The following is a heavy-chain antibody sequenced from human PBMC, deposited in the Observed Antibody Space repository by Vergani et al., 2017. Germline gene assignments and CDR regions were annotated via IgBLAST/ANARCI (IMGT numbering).Heavy chain of an antibody. CDR1: GGTFSSYA. D-gene: IGHD2-2*01. J-gene: IGHJ4*02. CDR2: IIPIFGTA. Sequence: QVQLVQSGAEVKKPGSSVKVSCKASGGTFSSYAISWVRQAPGQGLEWMGGIIPIFGTANYAQKFQGRVTITADETTSTAYMGLSSLRSEDTAVYYCAMADRDIVVIPAAFYFACWGQGTLVSVSS. CDR3: AMADRDIVVIPAAFYFAC. V-gene: IGHV1-69*01.